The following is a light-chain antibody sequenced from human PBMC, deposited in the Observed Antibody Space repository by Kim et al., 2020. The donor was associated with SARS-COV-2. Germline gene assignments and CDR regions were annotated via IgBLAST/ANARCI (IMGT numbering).Light chain of an antibody. CDR3: QAWDTTTLV. J-gene: IGLJ2*01. CDR2: QDT. Sequence: SYELTQPHSVSVSPGQTASITCSGDKLGNKYASWYQQKPGQSPVLVIYQDTKRPSGIPERFSGSNSGNTATLTISGTQAMDEGDYFCQAWDTTTLVFGGGTQLTVL. CDR1: KLGNKY. V-gene: IGLV3-1*01.